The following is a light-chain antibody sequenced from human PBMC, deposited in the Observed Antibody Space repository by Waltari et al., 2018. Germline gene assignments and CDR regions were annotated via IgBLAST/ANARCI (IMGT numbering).Light chain of an antibody. CDR1: SRAVGTTKF. CDR2: EGS. V-gene: IGLV2-23*01. CDR3: CSYAGSSTYV. Sequence: QSALTQPASVSGSPGQSITISCTGTSRAVGTTKFVSWYQQHPGKAPKLMIYEGSKRPSGVSNRFSGSKSGNTASLTISGLQAEDEADYYCCSYAGSSTYVFGTGTKVTVL. J-gene: IGLJ1*01.